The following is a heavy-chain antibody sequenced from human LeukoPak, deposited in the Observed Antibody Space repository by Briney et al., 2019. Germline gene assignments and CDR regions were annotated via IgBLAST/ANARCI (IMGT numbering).Heavy chain of an antibody. CDR3: ARVTGGVTMVRGVIYYYYYYMDV. V-gene: IGHV4-39*07. J-gene: IGHJ6*03. CDR2: IYYSGST. Sequence: PSETLSLTCTVSGGSISSSSYYWGWIRQPPGKGLEWIGSIYYSGSTYYNPSLKSRVTISVDTSKNQFSLKLSSVTAADTAVYYCARVTGGVTMVRGVIYYYYYYMDVWGEGTTVTVSS. CDR1: GGSISSSSYY. D-gene: IGHD3-10*01.